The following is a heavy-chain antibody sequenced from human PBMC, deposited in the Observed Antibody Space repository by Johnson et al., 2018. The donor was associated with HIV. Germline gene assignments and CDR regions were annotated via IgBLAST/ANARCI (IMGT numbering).Heavy chain of an antibody. J-gene: IGHJ3*02. CDR2: IRYDGSNK. Sequence: QVQLVESGGGVVQPGGSLRLSCAASGFTFSSYGMHWVRQAPGKGLEWVAFIRYDGSNKYYADSVKGRFIISRDNSKNTLYLQMNSLRVEDTAMYFCARRIIFCGGDCYSDGVDIWGQGTMVTVSS. CDR1: GFTFSSYG. V-gene: IGHV3-30*02. D-gene: IGHD2-21*02. CDR3: ARRIIFCGGDCYSDGVDI.